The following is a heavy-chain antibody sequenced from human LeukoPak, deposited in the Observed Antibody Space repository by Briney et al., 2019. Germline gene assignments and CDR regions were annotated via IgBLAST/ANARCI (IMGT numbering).Heavy chain of an antibody. Sequence: GRSLRLSCAASGITFSSYGMHWVRQAPGKGLEWVAVISYDGSNKYYADSVKGRFTISRDNSKNTLYLQMNSLRAEDTAVYYCAKVEDTGPFDPWGQGTLVTVSS. D-gene: IGHD5-18*01. CDR2: ISYDGSNK. CDR3: AKVEDTGPFDP. CDR1: GITFSSYG. J-gene: IGHJ5*02. V-gene: IGHV3-30*18.